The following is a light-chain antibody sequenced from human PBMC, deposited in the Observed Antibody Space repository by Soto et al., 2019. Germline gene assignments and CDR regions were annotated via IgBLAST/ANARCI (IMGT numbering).Light chain of an antibody. Sequence: DIQMTQSPSSLSASVGDRVTITCRASQSISNYLNWYQFKEGKAPKPLIYAASTLQSGVPPRFSGSGSGTDFTLTISCLQPEDFATYYCQQRYSIPVTFGQGTKV. J-gene: IGKJ1*01. V-gene: IGKV1-39*01. CDR1: QSISNY. CDR2: AAS. CDR3: QQRYSIPVT.